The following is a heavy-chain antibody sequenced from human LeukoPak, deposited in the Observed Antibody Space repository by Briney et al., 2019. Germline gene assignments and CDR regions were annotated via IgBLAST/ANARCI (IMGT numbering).Heavy chain of an antibody. V-gene: IGHV3-74*01. CDR2: VNRDGSIR. J-gene: IGHJ4*02. CDR1: GLAVTTEW. Sequence: SGGSLRLSCAATGLAVTTEWMHWVRQAPGKGLVWVSGVNRDGSIRNYADSVKGRFTISRDDAKKTLYLQMNSLRDEDTALYYCTSALNINIHYWGQGTLVTVSS. D-gene: IGHD1/OR15-1a*01. CDR3: TSALNINIHY.